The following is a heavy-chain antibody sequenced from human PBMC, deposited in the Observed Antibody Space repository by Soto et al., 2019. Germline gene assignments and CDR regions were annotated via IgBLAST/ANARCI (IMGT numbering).Heavy chain of an antibody. V-gene: IGHV3-23*01. J-gene: IGHJ3*01. CDR3: AKRKLLIDYYRDAFDV. CDR1: GFTFINYA. CDR2: VSGRARST. D-gene: IGHD2-15*01. Sequence: EVQLLDSGGGLVQPGVSLRLSCVASGFTFINYAMGLVRQTPGRGLEWVSAVSGRARSTWYADSVKGRFPVSRAKFKNKVFLQMESLRVDETAVYHCAKRKLLIDYYRDAFDVCGQATMVT.